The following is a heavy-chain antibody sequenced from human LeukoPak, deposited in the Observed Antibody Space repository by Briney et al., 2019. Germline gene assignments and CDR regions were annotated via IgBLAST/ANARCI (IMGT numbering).Heavy chain of an antibody. J-gene: IGHJ4*02. Sequence: ADSVKGRFTISRDNSKNTLYLQMNSLRADDTAVYYCAKGVGFALDYWGQGTLVTVSS. CDR3: AKGVGFALDY. V-gene: IGHV3-30*02. D-gene: IGHD2-15*01.